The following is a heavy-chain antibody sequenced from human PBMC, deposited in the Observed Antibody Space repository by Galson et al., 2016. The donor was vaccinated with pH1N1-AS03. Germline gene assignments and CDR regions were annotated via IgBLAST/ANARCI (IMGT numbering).Heavy chain of an antibody. Sequence: PALVKPTQTLTLTCAFSGFSLKNSGVGVDWIRQPPGKALECLGHIYWHDDPRYNPSLKNRLTITKDVSKNQVVLTLTEINSTDTATYYCAHSVGYTYLYYFDSWGQGTLVTVSS. D-gene: IGHD5-12*01. CDR3: AHSVGYTYLYYFDS. V-gene: IGHV2-5*01. CDR2: IYWHDDP. CDR1: GFSLKNSGVG. J-gene: IGHJ4*02.